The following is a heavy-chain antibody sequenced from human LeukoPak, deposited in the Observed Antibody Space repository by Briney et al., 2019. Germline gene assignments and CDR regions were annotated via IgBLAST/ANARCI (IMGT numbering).Heavy chain of an antibody. D-gene: IGHD6-13*01. CDR1: GYTFTGYY. V-gene: IGHV1-2*02. CDR2: INPNSGGT. CDR3: ARSPKAGKTSDY. J-gene: IGHJ4*02. Sequence: ASVTVSCKASGYTFTGYYMHWVRQAPGQGLEWMGWINPNSGGTNYAQKFQGRVTMTRDTSISTAYMELSRLRSDDTAVYYCARSPKAGKTSDYWGQGTLVTVSS.